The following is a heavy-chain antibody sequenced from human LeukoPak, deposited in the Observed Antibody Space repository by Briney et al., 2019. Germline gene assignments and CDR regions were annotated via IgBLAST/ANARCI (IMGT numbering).Heavy chain of an antibody. CDR2: ISGSGGST. V-gene: IGHV3-23*01. CDR3: ARGGILWSGESEFDY. Sequence: QPGRSLRLSCAASGFTFSSYAMHWVRQAPGKGLEWVSSISGSGGSTYYADSVKGRFTISRDNSKNTLYLQMYSLRAEDTAVYYCARGGILWSGESEFDYWGQGTVVTVSS. D-gene: IGHD3-10*01. CDR1: GFTFSSYA. J-gene: IGHJ4*02.